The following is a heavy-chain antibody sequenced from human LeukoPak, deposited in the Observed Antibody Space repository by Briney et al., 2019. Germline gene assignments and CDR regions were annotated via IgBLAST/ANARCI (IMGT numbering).Heavy chain of an antibody. Sequence: GASVKVSCKASGYTFTSYGISWVRQAPGQGLEWMGWISAYNGNTNYAQKLQGRVTMTTDTSTSTGYMELRSLRSDDTAVYYCARSGNGVCYHFDYWGQGTLVTVSS. CDR2: ISAYNGNT. CDR3: ARSGNGVCYHFDY. J-gene: IGHJ4*02. CDR1: GYTFTSYG. V-gene: IGHV1-18*01. D-gene: IGHD2-8*01.